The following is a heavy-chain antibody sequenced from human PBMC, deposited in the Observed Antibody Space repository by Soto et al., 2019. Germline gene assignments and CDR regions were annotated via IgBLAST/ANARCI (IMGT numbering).Heavy chain of an antibody. CDR3: ARGEYYYDSSGYALFDY. Sequence: GGSLRLSCAASGFTFSSYGMHWVRQAPGKGLEWVAVIWYDGSNKYYADSVKGRFTISRDNSKNTLYRQMNSLRAEDTAVYYCARGEYYYDSSGYALFDYWGQGTLVTVSS. V-gene: IGHV3-33*01. J-gene: IGHJ4*02. CDR1: GFTFSSYG. CDR2: IWYDGSNK. D-gene: IGHD3-22*01.